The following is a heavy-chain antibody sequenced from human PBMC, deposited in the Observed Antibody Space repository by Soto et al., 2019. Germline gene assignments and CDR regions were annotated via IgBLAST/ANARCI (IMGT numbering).Heavy chain of an antibody. CDR1: GGTCGRYA. D-gene: IGHD2-2*01. CDR2: IIPIPGTA. CDR3: ARSQGSSTSLEIYYYYYYGVDV. Sequence: QVPLVQSGAEVKKPGSAVKVSCKASGGTCGRYAISWVRQAPGQGLEWMGGIIPIPGTANYAQKFQGRVTIAADESTSTAYMELSSLRSEDAAVYYCARSQGSSTSLEIYYYYYYGVDVLGQGTTVTVSS. J-gene: IGHJ6*02. V-gene: IGHV1-69*01.